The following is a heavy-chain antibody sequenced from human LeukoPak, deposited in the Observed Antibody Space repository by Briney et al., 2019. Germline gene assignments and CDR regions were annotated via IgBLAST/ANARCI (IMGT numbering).Heavy chain of an antibody. CDR3: ATLEIGDYYFDY. J-gene: IGHJ4*02. D-gene: IGHD3-16*01. V-gene: IGHV4-39*01. CDR2: ISYSGST. CDR1: GGSISSRPYY. Sequence: PSETLSLTCTVSGGSISSRPYYWGWVRQPPGKGLEWIGSISYSGSTYYNASLKSRVTISVDTSKNHFSLRLSSVTAADTAVYYCATLEIGDYYFDYWGQGTLVTVSS.